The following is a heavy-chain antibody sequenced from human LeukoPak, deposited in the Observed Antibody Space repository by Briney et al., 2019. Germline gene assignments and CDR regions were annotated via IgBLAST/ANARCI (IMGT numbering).Heavy chain of an antibody. CDR2: INHSGST. CDR3: ARQASHYYDSSGHDY. V-gene: IGHV4-34*01. CDR1: GGSFSGYY. D-gene: IGHD3-22*01. Sequence: SETLSLTCAVYGGSFSGYYWSWIRQPPGKGLEWIGEINHSGSTNYNPSLKSRVTISVDTSKNQFSLKLSSVTAADTAVYYCARQASHYYDSSGHDYWGQGTLVIVSS. J-gene: IGHJ4*02.